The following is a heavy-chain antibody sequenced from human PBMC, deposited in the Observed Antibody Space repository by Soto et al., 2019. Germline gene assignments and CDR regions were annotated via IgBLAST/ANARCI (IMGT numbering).Heavy chain of an antibody. V-gene: IGHV3-21*01. CDR3: ASRHFGMDV. Sequence: EVELVESGGGLVKPGGSLRLSCAASGFTFSSYSMNWVRQAPGKGLEWVSSITSSSSYIYYADSVKGRFTISRDNAKNSLYLQMNSLRAEDTAVYYCASRHFGMDVWGQGTTVTVSS. J-gene: IGHJ6*02. CDR1: GFTFSSYS. CDR2: ITSSSSYI.